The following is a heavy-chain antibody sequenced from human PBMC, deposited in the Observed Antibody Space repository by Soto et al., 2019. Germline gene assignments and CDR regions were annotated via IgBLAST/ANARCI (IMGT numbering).Heavy chain of an antibody. Sequence: QVQLQESGPGLVKPSQTLSLTCTVSGGSISSGEYYWNWIRQSPGKGLEWIGYIYYSGSTYYNPSLKSRVTISRDTSKNQFSLKLSSVTAADTAEYYCARGFGFSGGLYAYLGQGALFTVST. CDR3: ARGFGFSGGLYAY. D-gene: IGHD1-26*01. CDR2: IYYSGST. J-gene: IGHJ4*02. CDR1: GGSISSGEYY. V-gene: IGHV4-30-4*01.